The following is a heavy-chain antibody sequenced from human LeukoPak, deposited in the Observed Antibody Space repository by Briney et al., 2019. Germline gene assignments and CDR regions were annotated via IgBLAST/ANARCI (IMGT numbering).Heavy chain of an antibody. J-gene: IGHJ4*02. D-gene: IGHD2-21*02. V-gene: IGHV5-51*01. CDR2: IYPGDSDT. CDR3: ARLAYCGGDCYSSPFDY. CDR1: GYTFTSHW. Sequence: GESLRISCKDSGYTFTSHWIGWVRQKPGKGLEWIGIIYPGDSDTRYSPSFQGQVTISADKSISTAYLQWSSLKASDTAMYYCARLAYCGGDCYSSPFDYWGQGTLVTVSS.